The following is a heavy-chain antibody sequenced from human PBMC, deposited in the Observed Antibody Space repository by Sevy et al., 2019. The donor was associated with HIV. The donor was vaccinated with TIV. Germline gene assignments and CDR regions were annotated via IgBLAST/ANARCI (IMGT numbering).Heavy chain of an antibody. J-gene: IGHJ6*02. CDR1: GYTLTELS. CDR3: ATVSGIAAAGHENPWSYYYYGMDV. V-gene: IGHV1-24*01. Sequence: ASVKVSCKVSGYTLTELSMHWVRQAPGKGLEWMGGFDPEDGETIYAQKFQGRVTMTEDTSTDTAYMELSSLRSEDTAVYYCATVSGIAAAGHENPWSYYYYGMDVWGQGTTVTVSS. D-gene: IGHD6-13*01. CDR2: FDPEDGET.